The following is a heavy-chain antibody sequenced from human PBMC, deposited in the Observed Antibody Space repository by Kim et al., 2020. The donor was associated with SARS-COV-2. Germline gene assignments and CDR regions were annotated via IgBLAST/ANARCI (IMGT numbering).Heavy chain of an antibody. V-gene: IGHV3-30*18. CDR1: GFTFSGYG. J-gene: IGHJ4*02. CDR3: VKEERSTVTTSYYFDY. CDR2: ISYDGSNK. D-gene: IGHD4-17*01. Sequence: GGSLRLSCAASGFTFSGYGMHWVRQAPGKGLEWVAVISYDGSNKYSVDSVKGRFTISRDNSNNTLYLHMNSLRAEDTAVYYCVKEERSTVTTSYYFDYWGQGTLVTVSS.